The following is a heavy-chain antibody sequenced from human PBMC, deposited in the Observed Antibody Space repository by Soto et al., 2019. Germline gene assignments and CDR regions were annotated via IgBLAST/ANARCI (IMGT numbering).Heavy chain of an antibody. CDR2: ISAYNGNT. J-gene: IGHJ6*02. CDR1: GYTFTSYG. V-gene: IGHV1-18*04. Sequence: GASVKVSCKASGYTFTSYGISWVRQAPGQGLEWMGWISAYNGNTNYAQKFQGRVTMTTDTSTSTAHMELRSLRSDDTAVYYCARDVGSIRFLEWLFAPGLDVWGQGTTVTVSS. CDR3: ARDVGSIRFLEWLFAPGLDV. D-gene: IGHD3-3*01.